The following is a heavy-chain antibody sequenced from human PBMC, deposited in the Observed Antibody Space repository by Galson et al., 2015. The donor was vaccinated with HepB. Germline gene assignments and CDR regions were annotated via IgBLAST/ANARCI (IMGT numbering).Heavy chain of an antibody. CDR1: GFTFSSYW. J-gene: IGHJ5*02. Sequence: LRLSCAASGFTFSSYWMSWVRQAPGKGLEWVANIKQDGSEKYYVDSVKGRFTISRDNAKNSLYLQMNSLRAEDTAVYYCARNDYSKGGGFDPWGQGTLVTVSS. CDR2: IKQDGSEK. V-gene: IGHV3-7*03. CDR3: ARNDYSKGGGFDP. D-gene: IGHD4-11*01.